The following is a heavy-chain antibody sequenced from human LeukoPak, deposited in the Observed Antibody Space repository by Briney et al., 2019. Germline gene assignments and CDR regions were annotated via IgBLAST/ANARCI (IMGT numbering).Heavy chain of an antibody. CDR2: IYDSGST. CDR1: GGSISSYY. V-gene: IGHV4-59*12. Sequence: SETLSLTCTVSGGSISSYYWSWIRQPPGKGLEWIGYIYDSGSTNYNPSLKSRVTISVDTSKNQFSLKLSSVTAADTAVYYCAIADGDYDNWFDPWGQGTLVTVSS. CDR3: AIADGDYDNWFDP. D-gene: IGHD4-17*01. J-gene: IGHJ5*02.